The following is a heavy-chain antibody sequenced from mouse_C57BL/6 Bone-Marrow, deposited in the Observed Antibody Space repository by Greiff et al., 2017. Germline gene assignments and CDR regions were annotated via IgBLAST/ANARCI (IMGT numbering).Heavy chain of an antibody. CDR2: ISSGSSTI. CDR3: ARDHYYGSSYVAWFAY. Sequence: EVKLVESGGGLVKPGGSLKLSCAASGFTFSDYGMHWVRQAPEKGLEWVAYISSGSSTIYYADTVKGRFTISRDNAKNTLFLQMTSLRSEDTAMYYCARDHYYGSSYVAWFAYWGQGTLVTVSA. J-gene: IGHJ3*01. V-gene: IGHV5-17*01. CDR1: GFTFSDYG. D-gene: IGHD1-1*01.